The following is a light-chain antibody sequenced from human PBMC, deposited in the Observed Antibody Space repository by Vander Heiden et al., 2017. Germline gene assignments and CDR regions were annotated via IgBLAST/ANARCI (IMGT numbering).Light chain of an antibody. CDR3: QVWDTRTVV. J-gene: IGLJ2*01. CDR1: NIGNKN. Sequence: SYELTQPLSVSVALGQTARITCGGNNIGNKNVHWYQQRPGQAPVLVIYRDSNRPSGIPERFSGSNSGNTATLTISRAQAGDEADYYCQVWDTRTVVFGGGTKLTVL. CDR2: RDS. V-gene: IGLV3-9*01.